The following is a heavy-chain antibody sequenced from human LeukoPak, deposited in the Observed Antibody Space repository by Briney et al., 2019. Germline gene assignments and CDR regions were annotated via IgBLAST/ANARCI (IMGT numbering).Heavy chain of an antibody. J-gene: IGHJ5*02. CDR2: IIPIFGTA. CDR1: GGTFSSYA. Sequence: KLSCKPSGGTFSSYAISWVRQAPGQGLEWMGGIIPIFGTANYAQKFQGRVTMTADESTSTAYMELCSLRSEDTAVYYCAIDRDGYNELNGRRDWFDPWGQGTLVTVSS. D-gene: IGHD5-24*01. V-gene: IGHV1-69*01. CDR3: AIDRDGYNELNGRRDWFDP.